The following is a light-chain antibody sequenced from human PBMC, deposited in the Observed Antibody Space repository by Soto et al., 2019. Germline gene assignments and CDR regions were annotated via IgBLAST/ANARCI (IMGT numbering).Light chain of an antibody. J-gene: IGLJ1*01. CDR3: CSFTSANTYV. V-gene: IGLV2-18*02. CDR1: SSDVGSNNR. Sequence: QSALTQPPSVSGSPGQSVTISCTGTSSDVGSNNRVSWYQQPPGTVPKVMIYEVSNRPSGAPDRFSGSKSGNTASLTISGLQAEDEADYYCCSFTSANTYVFGTGTKVTV. CDR2: EVS.